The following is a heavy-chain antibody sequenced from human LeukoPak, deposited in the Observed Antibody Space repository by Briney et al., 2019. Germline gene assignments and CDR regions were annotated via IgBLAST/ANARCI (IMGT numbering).Heavy chain of an antibody. CDR2: ISGSGGST. D-gene: IGHD2-2*01. Sequence: GGSLRLSCAASGFTVSSNHMTWVRQAPGKGLEWVSAISGSGGSTYYADSVKGRFTISRDNSKNTLYLQMNSLRAEDTAVYYCAKDQYRYCSSTSCYRPPDYWGQGTLVTVSS. CDR3: AKDQYRYCSSTSCYRPPDY. V-gene: IGHV3-23*01. J-gene: IGHJ4*02. CDR1: GFTVSSNH.